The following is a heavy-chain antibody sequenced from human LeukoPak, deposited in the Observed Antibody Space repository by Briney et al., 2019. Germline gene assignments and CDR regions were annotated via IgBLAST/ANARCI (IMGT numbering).Heavy chain of an antibody. Sequence: GESLKISCKGSGDSFTSYWIGWVRQMPGKGLEWMGIIYPGDSDTRYSPSFQGQVTISADKSISTAYLQWSSLKASDTAMYYCARLERLRSPEERIWFDPWGQGTLVTVSS. CDR3: ARLERLRSPEERIWFDP. CDR2: IYPGDSDT. D-gene: IGHD6-25*01. J-gene: IGHJ5*02. V-gene: IGHV5-51*01. CDR1: GDSFTSYW.